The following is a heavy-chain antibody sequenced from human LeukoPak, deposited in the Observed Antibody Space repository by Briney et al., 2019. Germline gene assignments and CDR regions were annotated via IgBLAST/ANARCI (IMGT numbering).Heavy chain of an antibody. CDR1: GYTFTGYY. J-gene: IGHJ3*02. Sequence: ASVKVSCKASGYTFTGYYMYWVRQAPGQGLEWMGWISAYNGNTNYAQKLQGRVTMTTDTSTSTAYMELRSLRSDDTAVYYCARQSLDYYGSSGLNDAFDIWGQGTMVTVSS. D-gene: IGHD3-22*01. CDR2: ISAYNGNT. CDR3: ARQSLDYYGSSGLNDAFDI. V-gene: IGHV1-18*04.